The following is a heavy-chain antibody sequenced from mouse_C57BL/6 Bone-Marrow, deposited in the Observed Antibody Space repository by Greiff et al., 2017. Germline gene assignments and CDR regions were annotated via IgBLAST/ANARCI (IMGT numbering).Heavy chain of an antibody. CDR2: IDPSDSYT. Sequence: QVQLQQPGAELVRPGTSVKLSCKASGYTFTSYWMHWVKQRPGQGLEWIGVIDPSDSYTNYNQTLKGKATLTVDTSSSTAYMQLSSLTSEDAAVYYCAKLGAMDYWGQGTSVTVSS. J-gene: IGHJ4*01. D-gene: IGHD4-1*01. CDR3: AKLGAMDY. CDR1: GYTFTSYW. V-gene: IGHV1-59*01.